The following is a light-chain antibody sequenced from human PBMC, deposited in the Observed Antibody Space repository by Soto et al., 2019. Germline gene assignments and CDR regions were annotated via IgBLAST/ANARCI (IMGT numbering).Light chain of an antibody. CDR3: ETWDSNTLV. J-gene: IGLJ3*02. CDR2: LEGSGSY. CDR1: SGHSSYI. Sequence: QPVLTQSSSASASLGSSVKLTCTLRSGHSSYIIAWHQQQPGKAPRYLMKLEGSGSYNKGSGVPDRFSGSSSGADRYLTIATLQSEDEADYYCETWDSNTLVFGGGTKLTVL. V-gene: IGLV4-60*03.